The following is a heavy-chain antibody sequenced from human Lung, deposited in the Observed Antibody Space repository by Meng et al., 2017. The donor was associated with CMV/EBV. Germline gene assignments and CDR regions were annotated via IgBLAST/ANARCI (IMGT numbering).Heavy chain of an antibody. D-gene: IGHD1-26*01. CDR1: GYPFTTYY. V-gene: IGHV1-46*01. J-gene: IGHJ4*02. CDR3: ARTHVMGGAPPSLDY. Sequence: SGYPFTTYYMSWVRQAPGQGLEWMGIINPGGGSTNYAQKFQGRVTMTRDTSTSTVYMELSSLGSEDTAVYYCARTHVMGGAPPSLDYWGQGTLVTVSS. CDR2: INPGGGST.